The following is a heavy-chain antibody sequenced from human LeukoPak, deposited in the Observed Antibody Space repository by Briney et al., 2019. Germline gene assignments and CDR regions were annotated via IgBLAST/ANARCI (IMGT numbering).Heavy chain of an antibody. D-gene: IGHD6-13*01. CDR2: INPNSGGT. CDR1: GYTFTGYY. CDR3: ARLSSSWGPDAFDI. J-gene: IGHJ3*02. V-gene: IGHV1-2*02. Sequence: ASVKVSCKASGYTFTGYYMHWVRQAPGQGLEWMGWINPNSGGTNYAQKFQGRVTTTRDTSISTAYMELSRLRSDDTAVYYCARLSSSWGPDAFDIWGQGTMVTVSS.